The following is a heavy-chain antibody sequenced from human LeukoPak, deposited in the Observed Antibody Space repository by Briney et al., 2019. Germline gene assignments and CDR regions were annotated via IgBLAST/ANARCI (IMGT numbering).Heavy chain of an antibody. CDR2: IVVGSGNT. CDR3: AADDSQYYYDSSGYYLMDV. CDR1: GFTFTSSA. J-gene: IGHJ6*04. D-gene: IGHD3-22*01. V-gene: IGHV1-58*02. Sequence: SVKVSCKASGFTFTSSAMQWVRQARGQRLEWIGWIVVGSGNTNYAQKFQERVTITRDMSTSTAYMELSSLRSEDTAVYYCAADDSQYYYDSSGYYLMDVWGKGTTVTVSS.